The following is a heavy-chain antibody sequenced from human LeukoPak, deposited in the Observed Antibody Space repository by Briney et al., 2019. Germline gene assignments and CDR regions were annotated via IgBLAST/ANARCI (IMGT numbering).Heavy chain of an antibody. CDR1: GYTFTGYY. V-gene: IGHV1-2*02. D-gene: IGHD3-22*01. CDR2: INPNSGGT. Sequence: ASVKVSCKASGYTFTGYYMHWVRQAPGQGLEWMGWINPNSGGTNYAQKFQGRVTMTRDTSISTAYMELSRLRSDDTAVYYCARDLGVYYYDSSGHAVDAEYFQHWGQGTLVTVSS. J-gene: IGHJ1*01. CDR3: ARDLGVYYYDSSGHAVDAEYFQH.